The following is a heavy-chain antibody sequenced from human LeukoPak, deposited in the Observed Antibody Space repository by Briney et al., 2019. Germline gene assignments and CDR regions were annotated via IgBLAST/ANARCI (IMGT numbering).Heavy chain of an antibody. Sequence: HPGGSLRLSCAASGFTFSSYEMNWVRQAPGKGLEWVSYISSSGSTIYYADSVKGRFPISRDNAKNSLYLQMNSLRAEDTAVYYCAGGAEYYYDSSGYYYRWGFDYWGQGTLVTVSS. CDR1: GFTFSSYE. CDR2: ISSSGSTI. CDR3: AGGAEYYYDSSGYYYRWGFDY. J-gene: IGHJ4*02. D-gene: IGHD3-22*01. V-gene: IGHV3-48*03.